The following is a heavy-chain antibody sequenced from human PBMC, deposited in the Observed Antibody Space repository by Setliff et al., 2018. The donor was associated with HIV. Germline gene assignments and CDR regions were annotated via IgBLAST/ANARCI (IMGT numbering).Heavy chain of an antibody. D-gene: IGHD1-26*01. J-gene: IGHJ3*02. CDR2: INYIGTT. V-gene: IGHV4-59*08. Sequence: PSETLSLTCSLSGGSISSYHWNWIRQPPGKGLEWIGFINYIGTTNYNPSLKSRVTISLDTSKNQFSLRLSSVTAADTAVYYCARQGIVGVARAFDIWGQGTKVTVSS. CDR1: GGSISSYH. CDR3: ARQGIVGVARAFDI.